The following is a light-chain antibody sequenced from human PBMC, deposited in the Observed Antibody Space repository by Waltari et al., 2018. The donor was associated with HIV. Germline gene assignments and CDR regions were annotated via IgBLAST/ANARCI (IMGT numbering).Light chain of an antibody. Sequence: SYELTQPPSVSVSPGQTARITCSGDALPKTYAYWYQQKSGQAPVLVIYEDSKRPSGIPERFSGSSSGTMATLTISGAQVEDEADYYCYSTDSSGNHGGVFGGGTKLTVL. CDR1: ALPKTY. CDR2: EDS. V-gene: IGLV3-10*01. CDR3: YSTDSSGNHGGV. J-gene: IGLJ2*01.